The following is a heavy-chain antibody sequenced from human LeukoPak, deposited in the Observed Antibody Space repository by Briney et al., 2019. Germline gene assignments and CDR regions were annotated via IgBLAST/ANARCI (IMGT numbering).Heavy chain of an antibody. CDR2: IIPILGIA. Sequence: GSSVKVSCKASGGTFSSYTINWVRQAPGQGLEWVGRIIPILGIANYAQKFQGRVTITADKSTSTAYMELSSLRSEDTAVYYCARGGAIVVVPAAELRFDPWGQGTLVTVSS. CDR1: GGTFSSYT. J-gene: IGHJ5*02. CDR3: ARGGAIVVVPAAELRFDP. D-gene: IGHD2-2*01. V-gene: IGHV1-69*02.